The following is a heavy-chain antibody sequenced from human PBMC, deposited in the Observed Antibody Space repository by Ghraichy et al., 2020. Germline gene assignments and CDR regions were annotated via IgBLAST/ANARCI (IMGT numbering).Heavy chain of an antibody. Sequence: GGSLRLSCAASGFTLSSYSMNWVRQAPGKGLEWVSYISSSSSTIYYADSVKGRFTISRDNAKNSLYLQMNSLRDEDTAVYYCASRPDAHDSPPFDYWGQGTLVTVSS. J-gene: IGHJ4*02. CDR1: GFTLSSYS. D-gene: IGHD3-22*01. CDR3: ASRPDAHDSPPFDY. V-gene: IGHV3-48*02. CDR2: ISSSSSTI.